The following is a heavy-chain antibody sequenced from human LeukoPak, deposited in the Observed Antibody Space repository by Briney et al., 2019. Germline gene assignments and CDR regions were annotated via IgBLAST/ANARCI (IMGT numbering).Heavy chain of an antibody. CDR3: ARGHGVGYYFDSSDSLFDY. Sequence: ASVKVSCKASGYTFTRYHINGVRQAPGQGLEWMGSMNTKSGKTGYAQKFQGRVTMPSNTSVSTAYMELNSLRSEDTAVYYCARGHGVGYYFDSSDSLFDYWGQGTLVTVSS. V-gene: IGHV1-8*01. J-gene: IGHJ4*02. CDR2: MNTKSGKT. D-gene: IGHD3-22*01. CDR1: GYTFTRYH.